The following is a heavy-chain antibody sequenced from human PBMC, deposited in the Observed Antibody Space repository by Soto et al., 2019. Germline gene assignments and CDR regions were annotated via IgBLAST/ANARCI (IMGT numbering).Heavy chain of an antibody. CDR1: GYTFTSYA. J-gene: IGHJ6*03. D-gene: IGHD3-3*01. CDR3: ARGLILIFGVVPALYYYYYMDV. V-gene: IGHV1-3*01. Sequence: ASVKVSCKASGYTFTSYAMHWVRQAPGQRLEWMGWINAGNGNTKYSQKFQGRVTITTDTSTSTAYMELSSLRSEDTAVYYCARGLILIFGVVPALYYYYYMDVWGKGTTVTVSS. CDR2: INAGNGNT.